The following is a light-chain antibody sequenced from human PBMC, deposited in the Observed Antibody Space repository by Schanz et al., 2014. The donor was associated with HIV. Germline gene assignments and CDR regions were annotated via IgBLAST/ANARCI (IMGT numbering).Light chain of an antibody. Sequence: QSVLTQPPSASGTPGQRVTISCSGSTSNIGTNSVSWYQQLPGTAPKLLIYSNDQRPSGVPDRFSGSKSGTSASLAISGLQSEDEGDYYCLSYDIGLSSYVFGAGTKLTVL. CDR1: TSNIGTNS. J-gene: IGLJ1*01. V-gene: IGLV1-44*01. CDR3: LSYDIGLSSYV. CDR2: SND.